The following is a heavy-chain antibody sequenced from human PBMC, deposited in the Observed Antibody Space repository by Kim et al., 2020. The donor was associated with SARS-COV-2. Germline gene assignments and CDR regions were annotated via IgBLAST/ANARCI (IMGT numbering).Heavy chain of an antibody. D-gene: IGHD6-13*01. Sequence: SETLSLTCAVYGGSFSGYYWSWIRQPPGKGLEWIGEINHSGSTNYNPSLKSRVTISVDTSKNQFSLKLSSVTAADTAVYYCARGRRGTLGAAAGTLLACWFDLWGRGTLVTVSS. J-gene: IGHJ2*01. CDR3: ARGRRGTLGAAAGTLLACWFDL. V-gene: IGHV4-34*01. CDR2: INHSGST. CDR1: GGSFSGYY.